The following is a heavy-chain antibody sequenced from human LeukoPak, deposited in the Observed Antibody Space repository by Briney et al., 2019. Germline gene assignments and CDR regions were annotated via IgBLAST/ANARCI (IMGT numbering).Heavy chain of an antibody. J-gene: IGHJ4*02. D-gene: IGHD7-27*01. CDR3: ARGHLGIPARPFRY. CDR1: GGSISSRNW. V-gene: IGHV4-4*02. CDR2: INHSGST. Sequence: SETLSLTCAVSGGSISSRNWWSWVRQPPGKGLEWIGEINHSGSTNYNPSLKSRVTISVDTSKNQFSLKLSSVTAADTAVYYCARGHLGIPARPFRYWGQGTLVTVSS.